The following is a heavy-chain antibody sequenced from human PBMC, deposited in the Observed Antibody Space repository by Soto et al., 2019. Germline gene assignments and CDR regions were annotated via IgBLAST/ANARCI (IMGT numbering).Heavy chain of an antibody. Sequence: QVQLVQSGAEVKKPGASVKVSCKASGYTFTSYGISWVRQAPGQGLEWMGWISAYNGNTNYAQKLQGRVTXTXDXXASTADMELRSLRSDDTAVYYCASSTILRPYSFAYWGQGTLVTVSS. V-gene: IGHV1-18*01. CDR2: ISAYNGNT. CDR1: GYTFTSYG. CDR3: ASSTILRPYSFAY. J-gene: IGHJ4*02. D-gene: IGHD3-9*01.